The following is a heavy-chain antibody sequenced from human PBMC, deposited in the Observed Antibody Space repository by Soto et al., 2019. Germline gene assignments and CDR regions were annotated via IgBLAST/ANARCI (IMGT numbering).Heavy chain of an antibody. J-gene: IGHJ4*02. V-gene: IGHV3-23*01. Sequence: EVKMLESGGGLVQPGGSLRLSCAASGFTLSSYGMSWVRQAPGKGLEWVSAISGSGGSTYYADSVKGRFTISRDNSKNTLYLQMNSLRAEDTVVYYCAKGAYYHGSGSYFPFDYWGQGTLVTVSS. CDR3: AKGAYYHGSGSYFPFDY. CDR1: GFTLSSYG. D-gene: IGHD3-10*01. CDR2: ISGSGGST.